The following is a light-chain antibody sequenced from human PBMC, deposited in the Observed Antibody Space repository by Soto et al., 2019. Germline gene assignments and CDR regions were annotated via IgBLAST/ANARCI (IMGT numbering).Light chain of an antibody. V-gene: IGKV1-39*01. J-gene: IGKJ2*01. CDR1: QSISTY. CDR3: QQSYSTPYT. CDR2: AAS. Sequence: DIQLTQSPSSLSASVGDRVTITCRASQSISTYLNWYQQKPGKAPELLIYAASSLQSGVPSRFSGSGSGADFTLTISSLQPEDFATYYCQQSYSTPYTFGHGTKLEIK.